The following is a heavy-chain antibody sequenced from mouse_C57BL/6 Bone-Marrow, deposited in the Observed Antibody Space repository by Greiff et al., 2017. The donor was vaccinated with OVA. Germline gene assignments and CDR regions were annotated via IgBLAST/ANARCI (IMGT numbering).Heavy chain of an antibody. CDR3: AREGIITTVPHLYFDV. CDR1: GYTFTSYW. CDR2: IDPSDSYT. D-gene: IGHD1-1*01. Sequence: VQLQQPGAELVKPGASVKLSCKASGYTFTSYWMQWVKQRPGQGLEWIGEIDPSDSYTNYNQKFKGKATLTVDTSSSTAYMQLSSLTSEDSAVYYCAREGIITTVPHLYFDVWGTGTTVTVAS. V-gene: IGHV1-50*01. J-gene: IGHJ1*03.